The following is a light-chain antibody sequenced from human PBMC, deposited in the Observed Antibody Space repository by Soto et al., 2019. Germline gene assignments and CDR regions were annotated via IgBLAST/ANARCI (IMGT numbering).Light chain of an antibody. J-gene: IGLJ2*01. CDR1: SGDIGGYNY. CDR3: SSYTTSNTLL. Sequence: QSALTQPASVSGSPGQSITISCTGTSGDIGGYNYVSWYQQHPGKAPKLLIYDVTDRPSGVSNRFSGSKSGTTASLTISGLRSEDEADYYCSSYTTSNTLLFGGGTKLTVL. CDR2: DVT. V-gene: IGLV2-14*01.